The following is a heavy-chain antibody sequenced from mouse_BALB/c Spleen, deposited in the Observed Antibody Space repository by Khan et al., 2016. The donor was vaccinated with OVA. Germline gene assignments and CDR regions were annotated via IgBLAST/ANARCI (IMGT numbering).Heavy chain of an antibody. CDR2: IWAGGST. V-gene: IGHV2-9*02. J-gene: IGHJ1*01. D-gene: IGHD2-1*01. CDR3: ARNYDNFVEYFDV. Sequence: QVQLKESGPGLVAPSQSLSITCTVSGFSLTSYGVHWVRQTPGKGLEWLGIIWAGGSTNYNSALMSRLSIRKDNSKSQVFFKMHSLQTDDTAMYYCARNYDNFVEYFDVWGAGTTVTVSS. CDR1: GFSLTSYG.